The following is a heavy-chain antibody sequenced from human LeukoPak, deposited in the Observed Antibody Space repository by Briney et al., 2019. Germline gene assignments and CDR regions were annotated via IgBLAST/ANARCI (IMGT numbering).Heavy chain of an antibody. J-gene: IGHJ4*02. D-gene: IGHD5-24*01. V-gene: IGHV3-21*01. CDR3: AKDRGIVEMYYFDY. Sequence: GGSLRLSCAASGFTFSSYSMNWVRQAPGKGLEWVSSISSSSSYIYYADSVKGRFTISRDNSKNTLYLQMNSLRAEDTAVYYCAKDRGIVEMYYFDYWGQGTLVTVSS. CDR1: GFTFSSYS. CDR2: ISSSSSYI.